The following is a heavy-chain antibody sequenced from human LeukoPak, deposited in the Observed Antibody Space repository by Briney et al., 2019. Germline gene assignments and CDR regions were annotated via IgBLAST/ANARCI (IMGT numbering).Heavy chain of an antibody. CDR3: ARGINMMIVAPGY. J-gene: IGHJ4*02. CDR2: VYSNNST. V-gene: IGHV3-53*01. Sequence: LGGSLRLSCAASGSTVIRNYMTWVRQAPGKGLEWVSVVYSNNSTYYADSVKGRFTISRDSSNNTLYLQMNSLRVQDTAIYYCARGINMMIVAPGYWGQGTLVTVSS. D-gene: IGHD3-22*01. CDR1: GSTVIRNY.